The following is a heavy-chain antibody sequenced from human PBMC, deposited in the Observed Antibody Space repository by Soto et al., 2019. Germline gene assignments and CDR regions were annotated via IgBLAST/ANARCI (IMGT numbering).Heavy chain of an antibody. CDR2: IWYDGSNK. V-gene: IGHV3-33*01. Sequence: GGSLRLSCAASGFTFSSYGMHWVRQAPGKGLEWVAVIWYDGSNKYYADSVKGRFTISRDNSKNTLYLQMNSLRAEDTAVYYCARGYYGDYVYLNVWGQGTTVTVSS. D-gene: IGHD4-17*01. CDR3: ARGYYGDYVYLNV. CDR1: GFTFSSYG. J-gene: IGHJ6*02.